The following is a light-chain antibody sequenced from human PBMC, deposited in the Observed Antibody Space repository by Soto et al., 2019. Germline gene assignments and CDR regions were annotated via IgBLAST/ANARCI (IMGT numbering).Light chain of an antibody. CDR1: SSNIGGNY. CDR2: RDD. J-gene: IGLJ3*02. CDR3: VAWDGSRRTVL. V-gene: IGLV1-47*01. Sequence: QSVLTQPPSASGTPGQRVTISCSGSSSNIGGNYVYWYQQLPGTAPKLLLYRDDKRPSGVPDRFSGSESGTSGSLAISGRRSDDEADYNCVAWDGSRRTVLFGGGTKLTVL.